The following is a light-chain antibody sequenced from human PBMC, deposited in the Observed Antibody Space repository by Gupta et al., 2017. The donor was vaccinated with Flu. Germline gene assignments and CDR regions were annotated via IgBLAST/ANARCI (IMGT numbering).Light chain of an antibody. CDR1: QGISSY. Sequence: DIQMTQSLSSLSASVGDRVTITCRASQGISSYLDWYQHKPGKAPKLLIYAASSLQSGVPSRFSGSGSGTDFTLTISSLQPEDFATYYCQQNYSDPLTFGQGTRLEIK. J-gene: IGKJ5*01. CDR2: AAS. CDR3: QQNYSDPLT. V-gene: IGKV1-16*01.